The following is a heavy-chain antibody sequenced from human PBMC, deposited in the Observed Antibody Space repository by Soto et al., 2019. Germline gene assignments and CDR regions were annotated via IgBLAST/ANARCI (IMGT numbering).Heavy chain of an antibody. J-gene: IGHJ5*02. CDR2: VYYSGSS. V-gene: IGHV4-31*03. Sequence: QVQLQESGPGLVKPSETLSLTCTVSGDSISGGASFWSWIRQPPGKVLEWIANVYYSGSSYYNPSLKSRLTISVDTTKNQFSLLLKSMTAADTAVYYCAKLSCTSSTCYFPGWFDPWGQGTLVTVSS. CDR3: AKLSCTSSTCYFPGWFDP. CDR1: GDSISGGASF. D-gene: IGHD2-2*01.